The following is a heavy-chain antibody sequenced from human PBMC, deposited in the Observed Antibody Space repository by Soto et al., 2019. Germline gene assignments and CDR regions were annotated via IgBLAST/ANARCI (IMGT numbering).Heavy chain of an antibody. CDR1: GGTFSSYA. J-gene: IGHJ4*02. CDR3: ATRSPAFDY. Sequence: SVKVSCKASGGTFSSYAINWVRQAPGQGLEWMGGIIPIFGTANYAQKFQGRVTITADASTSTAYMELRSLRSDDTAVYYCATRSPAFDYWGQGTLVTVSS. CDR2: IIPIFGTA. V-gene: IGHV1-69*13.